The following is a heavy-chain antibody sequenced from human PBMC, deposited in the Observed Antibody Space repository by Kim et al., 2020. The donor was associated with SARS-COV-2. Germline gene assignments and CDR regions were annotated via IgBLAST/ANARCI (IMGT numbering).Heavy chain of an antibody. Sequence: SETLSLTCTVSGGSISSSSYYWGWIRQPPGKGLEWIGSIYYSGSTYYNPSLKSRVTISVDTSKNQFSLKLSSVTAADTAVYYCARLHERGWQQLVPSYYYGMDVWGQGTTVTVSS. V-gene: IGHV4-39*01. D-gene: IGHD6-13*01. CDR3: ARLHERGWQQLVPSYYYGMDV. CDR1: GGSISSSSYY. J-gene: IGHJ6*02. CDR2: IYYSGST.